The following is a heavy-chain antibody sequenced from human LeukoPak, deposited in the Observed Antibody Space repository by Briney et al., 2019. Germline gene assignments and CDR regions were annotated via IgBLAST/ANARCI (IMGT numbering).Heavy chain of an antibody. J-gene: IGHJ6*03. D-gene: IGHD1-26*01. CDR1: GYTFTDYY. CDR3: ARDTWELSGYYYYDHMDV. CDR2: INPNSGGT. V-gene: IGHV1-2*02. Sequence: ASVKVSCKASGYTFTDYYMHWVRHAPGQGLEWMGWINPNSGGTNYAQKFQGRVTMTRDTSISTAYMELSRLRSDDTAVYYCARDTWELSGYYYYDHMDVWGKGTTVTVSS.